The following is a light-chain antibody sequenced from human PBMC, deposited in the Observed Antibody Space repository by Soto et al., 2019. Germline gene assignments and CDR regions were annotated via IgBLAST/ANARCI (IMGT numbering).Light chain of an antibody. J-gene: IGKJ1*01. CDR3: QQYYEWPRGT. CDR1: QNVISN. Sequence: MGMTQSPGPLSVSPGARAPLSCRASQNVISNLAWYPQSPGQAPRLLIYSASTRATGNPARFSGSGSGTEFTLTISSLQSGDAAVYYCQQYYEWPRGTFGQGTKVDIK. CDR2: SAS. V-gene: IGKV3-15*01.